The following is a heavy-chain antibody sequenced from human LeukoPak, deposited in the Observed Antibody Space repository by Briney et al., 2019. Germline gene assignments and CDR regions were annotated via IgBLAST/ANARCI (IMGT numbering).Heavy chain of an antibody. J-gene: IGHJ6*02. CDR1: GYTFTSFG. Sequence: ASVKVSCKASGYTFTSFGISWVRQAPGQGLEWMGWISAYNGNTSYAQKLQGRVTMTTDTPTNTAYMELRSLRSDDTALYYCARGFRIAAAGTYYYYYGMDVWGQGTTVTVSS. CDR3: ARGFRIAAAGTYYYYYGMDV. CDR2: ISAYNGNT. V-gene: IGHV1-18*01. D-gene: IGHD6-13*01.